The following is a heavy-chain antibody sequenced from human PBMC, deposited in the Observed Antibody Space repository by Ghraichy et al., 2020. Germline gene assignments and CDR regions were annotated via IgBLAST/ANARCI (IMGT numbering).Heavy chain of an antibody. V-gene: IGHV3-48*02. CDR3: ARGSTMVRFFYYVGMDV. D-gene: IGHD4-23*01. CDR2: ITSSSRTK. Sequence: GGSLRLSCVASGFTFGSYSMNWVRQSPGKGLEWVSYITSSSRTKSYADSVKGRFTISRDNAQNSLYLQMNSLRDEDTAVYYCARGSTMVRFFYYVGMDVWGQGTTVTVSS. J-gene: IGHJ6*02. CDR1: GFTFGSYS.